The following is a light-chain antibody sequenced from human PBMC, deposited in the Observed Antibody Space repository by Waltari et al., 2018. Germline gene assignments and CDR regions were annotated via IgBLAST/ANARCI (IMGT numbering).Light chain of an antibody. CDR1: QRILDSSNKRTY. J-gene: IGKJ1*01. CDR2: WAS. CDR3: QQYYSSPPAWT. Sequence: DIVMTQSPDSLAVSLGERATITCNSSQRILDSSNKRTYLGWYQQKPGQPPKLIIYWASTREFGVPDRFSGSGSGTDFTLTINSLQPEDVAVYYCQQYYSSPPAWTFGQGTKVEIK. V-gene: IGKV4-1*01.